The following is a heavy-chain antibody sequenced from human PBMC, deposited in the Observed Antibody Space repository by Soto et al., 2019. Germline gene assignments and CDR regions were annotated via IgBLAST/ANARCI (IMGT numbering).Heavy chain of an antibody. J-gene: IGHJ4*02. CDR1: GYTFTSYA. V-gene: IGHV1-3*01. Sequence: ASVKVSCKASGYTFTSYAMHWVRQAPGQRLEWMGWINAGNGNTKYSQKFQGRVTITRDTSASTAYMELSSLRSEDTAVYYCATINNWNDRRYFLDYWGQGTLVTVSS. CDR3: ATINNWNDRRYFLDY. D-gene: IGHD1-20*01. CDR2: INAGNGNT.